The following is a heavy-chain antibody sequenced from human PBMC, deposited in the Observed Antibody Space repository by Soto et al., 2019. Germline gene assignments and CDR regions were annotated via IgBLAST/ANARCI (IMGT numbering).Heavy chain of an antibody. V-gene: IGHV1-2*04. CDR2: VNPKRGDA. J-gene: IGHJ2*01. D-gene: IGHD1-20*01. CDR1: GYKFTDYY. CDR3: ARDPGIPGRYWYFDL. Sequence: QVVLVQSGAEVKKPGASVEVFCKASGYKFTDYYIHWVRQAPGQGPEWMGWVNPKRGDAVYAQKFQGWVTMTRDTATTTAYLEVNRLKSDDTAVYYCARDPGIPGRYWYFDLWGRGTLVTVSS.